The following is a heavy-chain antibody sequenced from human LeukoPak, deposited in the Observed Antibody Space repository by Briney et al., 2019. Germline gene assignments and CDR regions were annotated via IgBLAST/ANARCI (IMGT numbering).Heavy chain of an antibody. J-gene: IGHJ5*02. Sequence: SETLSLACTVSGGSISSSSYYWGWIRQPPGKGLEWIGSIYYSGSTYYNPSLKSRVTISVDTSKNQFSLKLSSVTAADTAVYYCATPAGGIAAAGMGVRWFDPWGQGTLVTVSS. V-gene: IGHV4-39*01. CDR1: GGSISSSSYY. CDR2: IYYSGST. D-gene: IGHD6-13*01. CDR3: ATPAGGIAAAGMGVRWFDP.